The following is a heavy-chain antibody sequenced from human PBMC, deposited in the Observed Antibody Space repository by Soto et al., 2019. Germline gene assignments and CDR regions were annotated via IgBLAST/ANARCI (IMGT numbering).Heavy chain of an antibody. CDR2: ISYGGGTT. D-gene: IGHD3-22*01. J-gene: IGHJ4*02. V-gene: IGHV3-23*01. CDR1: EFTFSNYA. CDR3: AKNPGYYYDSTGYHFDY. Sequence: PGGSLRLSCAASEFTFSNYAMSWVRQAPGKGLEWVSAISYGGGTTYYADSVKGRFTISRDNSKNTLYLQINSLRAEDTAVYYFAKNPGYYYDSTGYHFDYWGQGTLVTVSS.